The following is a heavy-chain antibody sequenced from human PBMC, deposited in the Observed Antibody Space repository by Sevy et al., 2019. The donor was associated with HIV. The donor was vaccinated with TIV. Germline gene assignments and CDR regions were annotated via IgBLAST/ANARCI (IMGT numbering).Heavy chain of an antibody. D-gene: IGHD2-8*02. CDR2: VYHTGNT. J-gene: IGHJ4*02. Sequence: SETLSLTCAVSGDSISNNNWWSWVRQPPGKGLEWIGEVYHTGNTNYNPSLKSRVTISRDKSRNRFSLNLSSVTAADTAVYYCARDPGSCSGGVCSYYFDFWGQGTLVTVSS. V-gene: IGHV4-4*02. CDR3: ARDPGSCSGGVCSYYFDF. CDR1: GDSISNNNW.